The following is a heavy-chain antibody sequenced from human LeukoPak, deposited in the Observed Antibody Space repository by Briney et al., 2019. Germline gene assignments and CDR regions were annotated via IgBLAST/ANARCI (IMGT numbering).Heavy chain of an antibody. Sequence: ASVKVSCKASGYTFTGYYIHWVRQAPGQGLEWMGSINPKSGGTNYAQKFQGRVTMTRDTSINTAYMELSRLRSDDTAVYYCAVSDMVRGAWLDPWGQGTLVTVSS. D-gene: IGHD3-10*01. V-gene: IGHV1-2*02. J-gene: IGHJ5*02. CDR1: GYTFTGYY. CDR2: INPKSGGT. CDR3: AVSDMVRGAWLDP.